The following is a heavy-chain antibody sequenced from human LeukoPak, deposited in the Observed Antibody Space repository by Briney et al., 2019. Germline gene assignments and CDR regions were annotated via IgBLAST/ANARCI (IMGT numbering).Heavy chain of an antibody. V-gene: IGHV4-59*08. CDR2: AYSSGHT. D-gene: IGHD2-15*01. Sequence: ASETLSLTCTVSGGSISGNYWSWIRQPPGKGLEWIGYAYSSGHTNYNSSLKSRVTMSLDTSKSQFSLRLSSVTAADTAVYFCARHPFATPFDYWGPGTLVTVSS. J-gene: IGHJ4*02. CDR3: ARHPFATPFDY. CDR1: GGSISGNY.